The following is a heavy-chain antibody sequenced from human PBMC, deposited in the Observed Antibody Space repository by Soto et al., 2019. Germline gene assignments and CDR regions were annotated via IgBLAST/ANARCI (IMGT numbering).Heavy chain of an antibody. Sequence: SDTLSLTCAVYGASFSGYYWSWIRQPPGKGLEWIGEINHIGSTNYNPSLKSRVTISVDTSKNQFSLKLSSVTAADTAVYYCARGGATDRAFDYWGQGTLVTVSS. J-gene: IGHJ4*02. CDR1: GASFSGYY. CDR2: INHIGST. V-gene: IGHV4-34*01. CDR3: ARGGATDRAFDY. D-gene: IGHD1-26*01.